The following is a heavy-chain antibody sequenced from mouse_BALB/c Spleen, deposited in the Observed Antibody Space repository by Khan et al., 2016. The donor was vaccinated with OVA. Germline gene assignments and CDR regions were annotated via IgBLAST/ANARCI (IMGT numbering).Heavy chain of an antibody. J-gene: IGHJ3*01. CDR1: GYTFSSYY. CDR3: TRSWYATPFPS. CDR2: INPSNGDT. D-gene: IGHD2-1*01. V-gene: IGHV1S81*02. Sequence: QVQLKQSGAELVKPGASVKLSCKASGYTFSSYYMYWVKQRPGQGLEWIGGINPSNGDTHFNEKFKTKATLTVDKSSSTAYMKLSSLTSEDSAFSFCTRSWYATPFPSCGHWSLVPVSA.